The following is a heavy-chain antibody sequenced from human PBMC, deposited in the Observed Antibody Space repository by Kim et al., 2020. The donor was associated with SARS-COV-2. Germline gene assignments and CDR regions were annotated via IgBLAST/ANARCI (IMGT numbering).Heavy chain of an antibody. CDR2: IYHSGST. CDR3: ARVLIDPGQQLVPWFDP. D-gene: IGHD6-13*01. CDR1: GGSISSSNW. V-gene: IGHV4-4*02. J-gene: IGHJ5*02. Sequence: SDTLSLTCAVSGGSISSSNWWSWVRQPPGKGLEWIGEIYHSGSTNYNPSLKSRVTISVDKSKNQFSLKLSSVTAADTAVYYCARVLIDPGQQLVPWFDPWGQGTLVTVSS.